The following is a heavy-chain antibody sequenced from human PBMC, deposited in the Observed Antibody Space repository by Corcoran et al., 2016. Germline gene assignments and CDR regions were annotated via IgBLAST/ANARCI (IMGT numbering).Heavy chain of an antibody. D-gene: IGHD4-17*01. V-gene: IGHV4-34*01. CDR2: INHSGST. J-gene: IGHJ5*02. Sequence: QVQLQQWGAGLLKPSETLSLTCAVYGGSFSGYYWSWIRQPPGKGLEWIGEINHSGSTNYNPSLKSRVTISVDTSKNQFSLKLSSVTAADTAVYYCAMGTTVVTPCWFDPWGQGTLVTVSS. CDR3: AMGTTVVTPCWFDP. CDR1: GGSFSGYY.